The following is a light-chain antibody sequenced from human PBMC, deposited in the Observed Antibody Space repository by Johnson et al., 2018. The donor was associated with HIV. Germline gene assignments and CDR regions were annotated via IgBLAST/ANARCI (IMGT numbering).Light chain of an antibody. CDR2: DND. V-gene: IGLV1-51*01. CDR1: SSNIGNNY. J-gene: IGLJ1*01. Sequence: QSVLTQPPSVSAAPGQKVTISCSGSSSNIGNNYVSWYQQLPGTAPKLLIYDNDKRPSGIPDRFFGSKSGPSATLGITGLQTWDEADYYCETWDSSLSGVFGTGTKVTVL. CDR3: ETWDSSLSGV.